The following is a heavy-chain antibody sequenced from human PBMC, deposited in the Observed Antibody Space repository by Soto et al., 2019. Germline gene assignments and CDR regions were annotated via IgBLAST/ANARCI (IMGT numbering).Heavy chain of an antibody. CDR2: IYYSGST. V-gene: IGHV4-39*01. D-gene: IGHD2-2*01. CDR1: GGSISSGGYS. Sequence: SETLSLTCAVSGGSISSGGYSWSWIRQPPGKGLEWIGSIYYSGSTYYNPSLKSRVTISVDTSKNQFSLKLSSVTAADTAVYYCARQTVVPSFGGYYYYYGMDVWGQGTTVTVSS. CDR3: ARQTVVPSFGGYYYYYGMDV. J-gene: IGHJ6*02.